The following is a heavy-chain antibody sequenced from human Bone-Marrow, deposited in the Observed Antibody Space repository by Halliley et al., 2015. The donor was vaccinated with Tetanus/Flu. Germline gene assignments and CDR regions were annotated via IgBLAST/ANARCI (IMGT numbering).Heavy chain of an antibody. D-gene: IGHD3-22*01. J-gene: IGHJ4*02. Sequence: WSGFIYYSGSTYYNPSLKSRVTLSVDTSKNQFSLELSSVTAADTAVYYCVRETYFDSSGYDFWGQGTLVTVSS. CDR3: VRETYFDSSGYDF. CDR2: IYYSGST. V-gene: IGHV4-30-4*01.